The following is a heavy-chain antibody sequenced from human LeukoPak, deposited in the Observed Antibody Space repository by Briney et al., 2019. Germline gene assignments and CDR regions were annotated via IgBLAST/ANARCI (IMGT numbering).Heavy chain of an antibody. J-gene: IGHJ6*02. D-gene: IGHD6-19*01. CDR2: IYSDGTT. CDR1: GFIVSSNY. Sequence: GGSLRLSCAASGFIVSSNYLSWVRQAPGKGLEWVSVIYSDGTTYYADSVKGRFTISRHNSRNTLSLQMHGLRADDTAVYYCARGQEQFSSPWQWGPRRKNFYYYGMDVWGQGTTVTVSS. V-gene: IGHV3-53*01. CDR3: ARGQEQFSSPWQWGPRRKNFYYYGMDV.